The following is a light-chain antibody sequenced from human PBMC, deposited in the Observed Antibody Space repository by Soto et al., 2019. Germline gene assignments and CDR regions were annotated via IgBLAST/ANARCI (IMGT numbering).Light chain of an antibody. J-gene: IGKJ2*01. CDR3: QQGHSTPYT. CDR1: QNIRTY. CDR2: SAS. V-gene: IGKV1-39*01. Sequence: DIQMTQSPYSLSASLGDSVTITCRASQNIRTYLNWYQQKPGRAPKLLIHSASALPSGVPSRFSGSESGTEFTLTMSGLQPEDFASYYCQQGHSTPYTFGQGTKVEIK.